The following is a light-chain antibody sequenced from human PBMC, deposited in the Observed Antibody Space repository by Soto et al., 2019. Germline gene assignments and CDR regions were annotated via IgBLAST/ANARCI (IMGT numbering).Light chain of an antibody. V-gene: IGKV1-27*01. J-gene: IGKJ2*01. Sequence: DIQMTQSPSSLSASVGDRVTITCRASQGISNSLAWYQQKPGKVPKLLIHAASTLQSGVPSRFSGSGSGTDFTLSINSLQPEDVATYYCQKYNSAPHTFGQGTKLEIK. CDR3: QKYNSAPHT. CDR1: QGISNS. CDR2: AAS.